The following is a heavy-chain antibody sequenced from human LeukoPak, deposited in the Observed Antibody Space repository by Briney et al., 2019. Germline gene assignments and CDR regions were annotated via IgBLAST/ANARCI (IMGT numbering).Heavy chain of an antibody. J-gene: IGHJ4*02. CDR1: GFTVSSNY. V-gene: IGHV3-66*01. D-gene: IGHD1-26*01. CDR3: ARGYVDYTGLIVGAHGDY. Sequence: GGSLRLSCAASGFTVSSNYMSWVRQAPGKGLEWVSAIYTGGSTYYAGSVKGRFTISRDNAKNSLYLEMNSLRAEDTAVYYCARGYVDYTGLIVGAHGDYWGQGTLVTVSS. CDR2: IYTGGST.